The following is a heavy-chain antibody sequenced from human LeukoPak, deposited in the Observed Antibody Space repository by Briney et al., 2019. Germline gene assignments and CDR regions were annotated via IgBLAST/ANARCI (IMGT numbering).Heavy chain of an antibody. V-gene: IGHV3-53*01. CDR2: IYSGGST. Sequence: GGSLRLSCAASGFTVSSNYMSWVRQAPGKGLEWVSVIYSGGSTYYADSVKGRFTISRDNSKNTLYLQMNSLRAEDTAVYYCARDRPYGDSPSAFDIWGQGTMVTVSS. D-gene: IGHD4-17*01. J-gene: IGHJ3*02. CDR1: GFTVSSNY. CDR3: ARDRPYGDSPSAFDI.